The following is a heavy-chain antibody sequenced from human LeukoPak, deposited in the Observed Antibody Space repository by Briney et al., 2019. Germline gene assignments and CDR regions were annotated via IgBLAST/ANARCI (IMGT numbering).Heavy chain of an antibody. D-gene: IGHD5-18*01. J-gene: IGHJ4*02. V-gene: IGHV1-8*01. CDR3: ATRGYSYGSPIDY. Sequence: ASVKVSCKASGYTFTSYDINWMRQATGQGLEWMGWMSPNSGNTGYAQKFQGRVTMTRNTSISTAYMELSSLRSEDTAVYYCATRGYSYGSPIDYWGQGTLVTVSS. CDR2: MSPNSGNT. CDR1: GYTFTSYD.